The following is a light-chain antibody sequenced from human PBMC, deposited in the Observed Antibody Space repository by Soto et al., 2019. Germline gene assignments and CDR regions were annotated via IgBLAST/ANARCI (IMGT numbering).Light chain of an antibody. V-gene: IGKV3-20*01. CDR3: QQYGSSLYS. CDR1: HSVSTTY. J-gene: IGKJ2*03. Sequence: EIVLTQSPGTLSLSPGEGATLSCRASHSVSTTYLAWYQQKPGQAPRLLIYSTSSRATGIPDRFSGSGSGTDLTLTISRLEPEDFAVYYCQQYGSSLYSFGQGTKLEIK. CDR2: STS.